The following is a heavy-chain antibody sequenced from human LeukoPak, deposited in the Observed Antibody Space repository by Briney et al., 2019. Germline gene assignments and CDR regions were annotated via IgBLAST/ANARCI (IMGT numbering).Heavy chain of an antibody. CDR3: ARGPHYGRPLGFDP. D-gene: IGHD3-16*01. Sequence: GGSLRLSCAASGFPFSSYWMHWVRQAPGKGLVWVSRINSDGSSTSYADSVKGRFTISRDNAKNTLYLQMNSLRAEDTAVYYCARGPHYGRPLGFDPWGQGTLVTVSS. CDR2: INSDGSST. J-gene: IGHJ5*02. V-gene: IGHV3-74*01. CDR1: GFPFSSYW.